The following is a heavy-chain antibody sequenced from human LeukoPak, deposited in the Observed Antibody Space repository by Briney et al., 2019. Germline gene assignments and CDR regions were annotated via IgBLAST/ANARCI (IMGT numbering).Heavy chain of an antibody. V-gene: IGHV4-4*07. J-gene: IGHJ6*02. CDR2: ILNGGST. Sequence: SETLSLTCTVSGGSISTYYWTWIRQPAGKGLEYIGRILNGGSTNYNPSLKSRVTMSVDTSKNQFSLGLNSVTAADTAVYYCARGSMGGSGSYYRDYYYGMDVWGQGTTVTVSS. CDR3: ARGSMGGSGSYYRDYYYGMDV. D-gene: IGHD3-10*01. CDR1: GGSISTYY.